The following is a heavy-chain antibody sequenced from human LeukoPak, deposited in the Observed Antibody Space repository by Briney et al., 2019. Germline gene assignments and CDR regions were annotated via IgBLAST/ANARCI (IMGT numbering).Heavy chain of an antibody. CDR3: ARWAYCYDISGYKNWFDP. V-gene: IGHV1-18*01. J-gene: IGHJ5*02. D-gene: IGHD3-22*01. CDR2: ISAYNGNT. Sequence: ASVKVSCKASGYTFTSYGISWVRQAPGQGLEWMGWISAYNGNTNYAQKLQGRVTMTTDTSTSTAYMEPRSLRSDDTAVYYCARWAYCYDISGYKNWFDPWGKGTLVTVSS. CDR1: GYTFTSYG.